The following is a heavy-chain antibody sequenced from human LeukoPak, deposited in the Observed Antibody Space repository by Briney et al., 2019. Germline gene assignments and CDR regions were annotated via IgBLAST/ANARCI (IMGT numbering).Heavy chain of an antibody. CDR2: ISGSGVDT. D-gene: IGHD3-10*01. CDR1: GFSFSTYA. J-gene: IGHJ4*02. V-gene: IGHV3-23*01. Sequence: GGSQRLSCAASGFSFSTYAMSWVRQAPGKGLEWVSGISGSGVDTHYADSVKGRFRISRDNSKNTLYLQLNSLRAEDTAVYYRASGTYRLGDYWGLGTLVTVSS. CDR3: ASGTYRLGDY.